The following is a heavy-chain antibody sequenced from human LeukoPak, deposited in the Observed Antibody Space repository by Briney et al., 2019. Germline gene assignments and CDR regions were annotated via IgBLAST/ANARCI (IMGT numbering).Heavy chain of an antibody. CDR3: ARRRLRYFDWLRTNYFDY. CDR1: GGSISSSSYY. Sequence: SETLSLTCTVSGGSISSSSYYWGWIRQPPGKGLEWIGSIYYSGSTYYNPSLKSRVTISVDTSKNQFSLKLSSVTAADTAVYYCARRRLRYFDWLRTNYFDYWGQGTLVTVSS. CDR2: IYYSGST. J-gene: IGHJ4*02. D-gene: IGHD3-9*01. V-gene: IGHV4-39*07.